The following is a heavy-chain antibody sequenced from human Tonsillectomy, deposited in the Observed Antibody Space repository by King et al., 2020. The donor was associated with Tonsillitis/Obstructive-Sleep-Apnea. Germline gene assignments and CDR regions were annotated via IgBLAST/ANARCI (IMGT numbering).Heavy chain of an antibody. D-gene: IGHD3-22*01. Sequence: VQLVESGGGLVQPGGSLRLSCAASGFTFSDYAMSWVRQAPGKGLEWVSAISGSGGSTHYADSVKGRFTISRDNSKNTLYLQMNSLRAEDTAVYYVAKDNGKCLLYATFPYYWGQGTLVPVPS. J-gene: IGHJ4*02. CDR1: GFTFSDYA. CDR2: ISGSGGST. CDR3: AKDNGKCLLYATFPYY. V-gene: IGHV3-23*04.